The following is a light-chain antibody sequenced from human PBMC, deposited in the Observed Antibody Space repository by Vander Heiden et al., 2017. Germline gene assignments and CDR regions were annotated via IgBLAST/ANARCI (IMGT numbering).Light chain of an antibody. J-gene: IGLJ2*01. Sequence: SHVLPPPPSVSVAPGKTARMTGGGIQSGSKSMHWYQQRPGQAPVLVVYEDADRPSGIPERFAGSKSGNTATLTISRVEAGDEADYYCQVGDRSTDHVVFGGGTKLTVL. V-gene: IGLV3-21*01. CDR1: QSGSKS. CDR2: EDA. CDR3: QVGDRSTDHVV.